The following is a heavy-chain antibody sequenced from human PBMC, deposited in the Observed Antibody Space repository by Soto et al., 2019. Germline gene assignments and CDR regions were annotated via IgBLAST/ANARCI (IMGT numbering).Heavy chain of an antibody. J-gene: IGHJ6*02. CDR1: GFTFSSYG. V-gene: IGHV3-30*03. CDR3: AVLRFFVGFPPRSYYGMDV. D-gene: IGHD3-3*01. CDR2: ISYDGSNK. Sequence: QVQLVESGGGVVQPGRSLRLSCAASGFTFSSYGMHWVRQAPGKGLEWVAVISYDGSNKYYADSVKGRFTISRDNSKNTLYLHMNSLRAEDTAVYYCAVLRFFVGFPPRSYYGMDVWGQWDHGHRLL.